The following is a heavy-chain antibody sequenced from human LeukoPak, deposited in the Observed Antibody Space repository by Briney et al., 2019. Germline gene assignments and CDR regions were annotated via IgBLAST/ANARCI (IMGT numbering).Heavy chain of an antibody. CDR2: IKLDGSEK. J-gene: IGHJ3*02. CDR1: GFTFSSYW. V-gene: IGHV3-7*01. CDR3: ARSTYYYDIDGFDI. Sequence: GGSLRLSCATSGFTFSSYWMSWVRQAPGKGLEWVANIKLDGSEKYYVDSVKGRFTISRDNAKNSLYLQMNSLRAEDTAVYYCARSTYYYDIDGFDIWGQGTMVIVSS. D-gene: IGHD3-22*01.